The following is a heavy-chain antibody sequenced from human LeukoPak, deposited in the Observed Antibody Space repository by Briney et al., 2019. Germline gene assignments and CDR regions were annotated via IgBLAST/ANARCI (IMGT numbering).Heavy chain of an antibody. V-gene: IGHV4-34*01. CDR2: INHSGST. Sequence: SETLSLTCAVYGGSFSGYYWSWIRQPPGKGLEWIGEINHSGSTNYNPSLKSRVTISVDTSKNQFSLKLSSVTAADTAVYYCAGSYRWLVLDYWGQGTLVTVSS. J-gene: IGHJ4*02. D-gene: IGHD6-19*01. CDR1: GGSFSGYY. CDR3: AGSYRWLVLDY.